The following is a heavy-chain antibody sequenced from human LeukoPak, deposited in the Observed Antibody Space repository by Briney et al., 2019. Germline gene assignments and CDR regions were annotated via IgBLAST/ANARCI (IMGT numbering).Heavy chain of an antibody. V-gene: IGHV4-39*07. J-gene: IGHJ4*02. CDR3: ARENNYFDY. Sequence: SETLSLTCTVSGGSITTSSYYWGWIRQPPGKGLEWIGSVYYSGSTYYNPSLKSRFTISVDTSKNQFSLKLNSVTAADTAVYYCARENNYFDYWGQGTLVTVSS. CDR1: GGSITTSSYY. CDR2: VYYSGST.